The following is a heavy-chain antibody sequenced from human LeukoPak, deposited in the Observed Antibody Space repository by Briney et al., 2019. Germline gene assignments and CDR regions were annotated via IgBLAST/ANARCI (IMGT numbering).Heavy chain of an antibody. CDR1: GFTFSSYG. Sequence: PGGSLRLSCAASGFTFSSYGMHWVRQAPGKGLEWVAFIRYDGSNKYYADSVKGRFTISRDNSKNTLYLQMNSLRTEDTAVYYCVRDEEVYDSDTSTITPDYWGQGTLVTVSS. CDR3: VRDEEVYDSDTSTITPDY. D-gene: IGHD3-22*01. V-gene: IGHV3-30*02. CDR2: IRYDGSNK. J-gene: IGHJ4*02.